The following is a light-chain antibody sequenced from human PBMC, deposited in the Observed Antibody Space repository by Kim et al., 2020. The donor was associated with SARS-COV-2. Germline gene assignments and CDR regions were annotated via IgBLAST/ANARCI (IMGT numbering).Light chain of an antibody. CDR2: KAS. CDR3: QQYRSYST. V-gene: IGKV1-5*03. CDR1: QSISTW. J-gene: IGKJ2*01. Sequence: SASVGDRVTITCRDSQSISTWLAWYQQKPGKAPKLLIYKASSLESGVPSRFSGSGSGTEFTLTISSLQPDDFATYYCQQYRSYSTFGQGTKVDIK.